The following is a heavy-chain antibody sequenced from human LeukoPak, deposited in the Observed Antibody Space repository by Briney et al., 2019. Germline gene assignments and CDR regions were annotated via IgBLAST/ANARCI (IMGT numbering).Heavy chain of an antibody. CDR3: ARVSSSGWYRGDY. J-gene: IGHJ4*02. D-gene: IGHD6-19*01. V-gene: IGHV3-7*01. Sequence: GGSLRLSCAASGFTFSSYWMSWVRQAPGKGLEWVANIKQDGSEKYYVDSVNGRFTISRDNAKNSLYLQMNSLRAEDTAVYYCARVSSSGWYRGDYWGQGSLVSVSS. CDR1: GFTFSSYW. CDR2: IKQDGSEK.